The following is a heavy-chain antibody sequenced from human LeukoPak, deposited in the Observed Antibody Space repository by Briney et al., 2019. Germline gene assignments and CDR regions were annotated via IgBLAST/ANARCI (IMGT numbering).Heavy chain of an antibody. CDR2: IKQDGSEK. V-gene: IGHV3-7*03. CDR3: ARDKSAGADTGSSFYY. J-gene: IGHJ4*02. D-gene: IGHD3-10*01. Sequence: GGSLRLSCAASGFTFSNYWMTWVRQAPGKGLEWVASIKQDGSEKYYVDSVKGRFTISRDNAKSSLYLQVNRLRAEDTAVYFCARDKSAGADTGSSFYYWGQGALVTVSS. CDR1: GFTFSNYW.